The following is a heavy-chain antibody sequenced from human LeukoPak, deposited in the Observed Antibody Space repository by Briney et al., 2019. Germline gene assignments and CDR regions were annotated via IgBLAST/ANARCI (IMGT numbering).Heavy chain of an antibody. CDR2: IYYSGST. J-gene: IGHJ4*02. CDR1: GGSISSSSYY. CDR3: ARGLMVRGVTPY. D-gene: IGHD3-10*01. Sequence: SETLSLTCTVSGGSISSSSYYWGWIRQPPGKGLEWIGSIYYSGSTYYNPSLKSRVTISVDTSKNQFSLKLSSVTAADTAVYYCARGLMVRGVTPYWGQGTLVTVSS. V-gene: IGHV4-39*07.